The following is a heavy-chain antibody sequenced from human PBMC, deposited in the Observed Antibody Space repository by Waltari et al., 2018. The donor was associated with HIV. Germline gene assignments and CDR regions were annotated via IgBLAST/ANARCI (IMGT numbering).Heavy chain of an antibody. CDR3: DMYYYDSSGYSAAV. V-gene: IGHV3-53*01. CDR1: GFTVSSHY. CDR2: IYSSGKT. D-gene: IGHD3-22*01. J-gene: IGHJ6*02. Sequence: EVQLVESGGGLIQPGGSLRLCCAASGFTVSSHYMSWVRQAPGKGLEWVSVIYSSGKTYYADSVKGRFTISRDNSKNTLYLQMNRLRVEDTAVYYCDMYYYDSSGYSAAVWGQGTTVTVSS.